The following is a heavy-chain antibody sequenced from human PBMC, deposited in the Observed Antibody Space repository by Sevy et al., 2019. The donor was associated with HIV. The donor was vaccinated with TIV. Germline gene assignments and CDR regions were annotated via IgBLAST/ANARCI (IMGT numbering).Heavy chain of an antibody. CDR1: GYTLTKLS. J-gene: IGHJ5*02. Sequence: ASVKVSCNVSGYTLTKLSIHWVRQAPGKGLEWMGNSDPQHGETIDAQNFQGRVTMTEDTSTDTAFMELSSLTSEDTALYYCAIVGLRYFSGSSVYQGDWFDPWGQGTLVTVSS. D-gene: IGHD2-15*01. CDR2: SDPQHGET. CDR3: AIVGLRYFSGSSVYQGDWFDP. V-gene: IGHV1-24*01.